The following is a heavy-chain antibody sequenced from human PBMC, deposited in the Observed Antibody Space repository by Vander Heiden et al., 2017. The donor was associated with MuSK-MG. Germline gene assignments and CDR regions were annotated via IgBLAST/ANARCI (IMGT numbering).Heavy chain of an antibody. Sequence: EEQLVESGGGLVQPGGSLRLSCAASGFTFSSYSMNWVRQAPGKGLEWVSYIISSISTIYYADSVKARFTISRDNAKNSLYLQMNSLGAEDTAVYYCARPSIAAAGSFDYWGQGTLVTVSS. J-gene: IGHJ4*02. CDR2: IISSISTI. CDR3: ARPSIAAAGSFDY. CDR1: GFTFSSYS. V-gene: IGHV3-48*04. D-gene: IGHD6-13*01.